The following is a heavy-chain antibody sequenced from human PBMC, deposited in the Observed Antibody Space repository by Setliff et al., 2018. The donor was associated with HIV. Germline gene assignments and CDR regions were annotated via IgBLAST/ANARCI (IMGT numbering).Heavy chain of an antibody. D-gene: IGHD4-4*01. CDR1: GYTFSNYD. Sequence: ASVKVSCKASGYTFSNYDINWVRQGTGQGLEWMGWMNPNSGNTGYAQKFQGGVTMTRNTSISTVYMELTSLRYEDMAVHYCARGLRQDRSNSDVFDIWGQGTVVTVS. V-gene: IGHV1-8*02. J-gene: IGHJ3*02. CDR2: MNPNSGNT. CDR3: ARGLRQDRSNSDVFDI.